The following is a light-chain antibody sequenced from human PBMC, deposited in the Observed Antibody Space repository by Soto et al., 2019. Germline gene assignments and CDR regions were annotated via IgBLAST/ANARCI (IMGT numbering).Light chain of an antibody. CDR2: GAS. Sequence: EIVMTQSPATLSVSPGERATLSCRASQSVYSRLAWYQQKPGQAPRLLIYGASSMATAIPARFSGSGSGTDFTLTISSLQSEDFAVYYCQQYNNWPLSFGGGTKVDIK. J-gene: IGKJ4*01. V-gene: IGKV3-15*01. CDR1: QSVYSR. CDR3: QQYNNWPLS.